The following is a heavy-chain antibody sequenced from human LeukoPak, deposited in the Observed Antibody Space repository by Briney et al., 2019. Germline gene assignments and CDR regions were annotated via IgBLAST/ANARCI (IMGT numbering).Heavy chain of an antibody. D-gene: IGHD6-19*01. Sequence: PSETLSLTCTVSGGSISSGGYYWSWIRQHPGKGLEWIGYIYYSGSTYYNPSLKSRVTISVDTSKNQFSLKLSSVTAADTAVYYCARDGAGYSSGIDYWGQGTLVTVSS. CDR1: GGSISSGGYY. V-gene: IGHV4-31*03. CDR3: ARDGAGYSSGIDY. J-gene: IGHJ4*02. CDR2: IYYSGST.